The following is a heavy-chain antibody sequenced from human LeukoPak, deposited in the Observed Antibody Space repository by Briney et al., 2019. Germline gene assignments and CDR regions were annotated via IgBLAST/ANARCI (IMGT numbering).Heavy chain of an antibody. CDR1: GFTFRNYV. Sequence: GGSLGLSCAASGFTFRNYVIHWVRQAPGKGLERGAVTSSDLNVKLYADSVKGRFTISRDNSRSTLYLQMNSLRPEDTAIYYCAREGYYGSGSPPSLYLDYWGQGTLVTVSS. V-gene: IGHV3-30-3*01. CDR2: TSSDLNVK. J-gene: IGHJ4*02. D-gene: IGHD3-10*01. CDR3: AREGYYGSGSPPSLYLDY.